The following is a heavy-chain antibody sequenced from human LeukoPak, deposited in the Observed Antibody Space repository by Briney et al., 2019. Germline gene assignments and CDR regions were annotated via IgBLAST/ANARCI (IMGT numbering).Heavy chain of an antibody. CDR3: AKPISGGLAVTADWFHP. Sequence: GGSLRLSCTASGFAFSVYVMSWLRQPPGKGLEWVSTINANSGTTSYAASVRGRFTISRDNSKNTLYLQLNTLRADDTATYYCAKPISGGLAVTADWFHPWGQGTLVVVSS. CDR2: INANSGTT. V-gene: IGHV3-23*01. CDR1: GFAFSVYV. J-gene: IGHJ5*01. D-gene: IGHD6-19*01.